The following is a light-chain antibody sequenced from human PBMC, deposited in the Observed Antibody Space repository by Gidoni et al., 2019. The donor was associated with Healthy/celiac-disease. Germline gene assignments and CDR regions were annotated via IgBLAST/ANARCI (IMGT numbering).Light chain of an antibody. V-gene: IGKV3-15*01. Sequence: EIVMMQHPATLSVSPGERATLSCWASQSVSSNLVWYQQQPGQAPRLLIYGASTRATGIPARFSSGGSGTEFTLTISSLQSEDFAVYYCQQYNNWPPLITFGQGTRLEIK. CDR2: GAS. J-gene: IGKJ5*01. CDR1: QSVSSN. CDR3: QQYNNWPPLIT.